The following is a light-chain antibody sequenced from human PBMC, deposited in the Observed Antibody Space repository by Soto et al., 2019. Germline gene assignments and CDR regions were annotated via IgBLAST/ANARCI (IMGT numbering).Light chain of an antibody. V-gene: IGKV3-11*01. CDR3: QQYEASPRT. Sequence: EIVLTQSPATVSLSPGERVTLSCRASQSVNIYLAWYQQKPGQAPRLLIYDASNRATGVPARFSGSGSGTDFTRNISRLEPEDFAVYFCQQYEASPRTFGQGTKVDIK. J-gene: IGKJ1*01. CDR1: QSVNIY. CDR2: DAS.